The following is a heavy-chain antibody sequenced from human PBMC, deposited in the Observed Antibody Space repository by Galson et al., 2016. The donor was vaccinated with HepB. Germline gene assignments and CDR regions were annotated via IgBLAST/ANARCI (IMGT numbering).Heavy chain of an antibody. CDR1: GGTFTTFA. J-gene: IGHJ4*02. CDR2: IIPIFGRV. D-gene: IGHD3-16*01. Sequence: SVKVSCKASGGTFTTFAITWVRQAPGQGLEWMGGIIPIFGRVNYAQKLQGRVTITADESTSTAYMELISLRPEDTAVYYCATPGAYYDYVWGSPYWGQGTLVTVSS. V-gene: IGHV1-69*13. CDR3: ATPGAYYDYVWGSPY.